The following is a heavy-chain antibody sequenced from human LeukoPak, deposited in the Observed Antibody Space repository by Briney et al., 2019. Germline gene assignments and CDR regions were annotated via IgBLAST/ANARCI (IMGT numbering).Heavy chain of an antibody. D-gene: IGHD4-23*01. J-gene: IGHJ4*02. CDR3: ARQGHPDYGGPLDY. V-gene: IGHV3-9*03. Sequence: GGSLRLSCAASGFTFDDYATHWVRQAPGKGLEWVSGISWNSGSIGYADSVKGRFTISRDNAKNSLYLQMNSLRAEDMALYYCARQGHPDYGGPLDYWGQGTLVTVSS. CDR1: GFTFDDYA. CDR2: ISWNSGSI.